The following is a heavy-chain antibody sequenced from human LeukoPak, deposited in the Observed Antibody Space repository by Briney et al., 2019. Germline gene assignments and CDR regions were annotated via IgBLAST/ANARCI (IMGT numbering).Heavy chain of an antibody. V-gene: IGHV5-51*01. CDR3: ARHPPQYVFGSGYYYYRAV. J-gene: IGHJ6*03. D-gene: IGHD3-3*01. Sequence: GESLKISCKGSGYSFTSYWIGWVRQMPGKGLEWMGIIYPGDSDTRYSPSFQGQVTISADKSISTAYLQWSSLKASDTAMYYCARHPPQYVFGSGYYYYRAVWGKGTTVTVPS. CDR1: GYSFTSYW. CDR2: IYPGDSDT.